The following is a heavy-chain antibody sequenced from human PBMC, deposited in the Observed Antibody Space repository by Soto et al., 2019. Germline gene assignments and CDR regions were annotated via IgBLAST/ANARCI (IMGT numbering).Heavy chain of an antibody. CDR2: IRSKANNYVT. CDR3: TRPSQDSSGNSFDP. J-gene: IGHJ5*02. V-gene: IGHV3-73*01. Sequence: LRLSCAASGFTFSGSAMHWVRPASGKGLEWVGRIRSKANNYVTAYAASVKGRFTISRDDSKNTAYLQMNSLKIEDTAVYYCTRPSQDSSGNSFDPWGQGTLVTVSS. CDR1: GFTFSGSA. D-gene: IGHD6-19*01.